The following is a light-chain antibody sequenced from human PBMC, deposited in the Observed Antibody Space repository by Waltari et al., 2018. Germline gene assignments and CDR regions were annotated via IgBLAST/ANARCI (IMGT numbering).Light chain of an antibody. CDR3: HQFYSTPHT. CDR1: QSILYSSNNKNY. J-gene: IGKJ2*01. V-gene: IGKV4-1*01. CDR2: WAS. Sequence: DIVMTQSPDSLAVSLGERATINCQSSQSILYSSNNKNYLPWYQQKPGQAPKPLIYWASTRESGVPERFSGSGSGPDFTLTISSFQAEDVAIYYCHQFYSTPHTFGQGTKLEI.